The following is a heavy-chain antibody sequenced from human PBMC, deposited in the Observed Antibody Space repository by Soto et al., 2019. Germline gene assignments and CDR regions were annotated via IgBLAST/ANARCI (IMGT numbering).Heavy chain of an antibody. J-gene: IGHJ2*01. V-gene: IGHV1-69*01. D-gene: IGHD2-2*01. CDR3: ARHSRYCSSTSCFMGYFDL. CDR2: IIPIFGTA. CDR1: GGTFSSYA. Sequence: QVQLVQSGAEVKKPGSSVKVSCKASGGTFSSYAISWVRQAPGQGLEWRGGIIPIFGTANYAQKFQGRVTITADESTSTAYMELSSLRSEDTAVYYCARHSRYCSSTSCFMGYFDLWGRGTLVTVSS.